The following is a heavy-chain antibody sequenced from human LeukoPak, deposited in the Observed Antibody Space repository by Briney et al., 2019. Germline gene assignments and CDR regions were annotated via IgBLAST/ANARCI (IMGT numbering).Heavy chain of an antibody. D-gene: IGHD3-22*01. Sequence: GGSLRLSCAASGFTFSNYAMSWVRQAPGKGLEWVSAIRYSGDTAYYADSVKGRFTMSRDNSKNTLYLQMNSLRAEDTAVYYCAKNSGVYFFDYWGQGTLVTVSS. CDR3: AKNSGVYFFDY. CDR2: IRYSGDTA. J-gene: IGHJ4*02. V-gene: IGHV3-23*01. CDR1: GFTFSNYA.